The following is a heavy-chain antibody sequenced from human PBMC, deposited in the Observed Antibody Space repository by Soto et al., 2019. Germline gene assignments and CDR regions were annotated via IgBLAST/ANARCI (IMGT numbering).Heavy chain of an antibody. CDR2: VSYDGSNK. J-gene: IGHJ4*02. D-gene: IGHD3-16*02. Sequence: QVQLVESGGGVVQPGRSLRLSCAASGFTFSSYGMNWVRQAPGKRLEWVAIVSYDGSNKYYADSVKGRFTISRDNSRNTLYLQMNSLRAVDTAVYYCAKALGELSPESYDYWGQGTLVTVSS. CDR1: GFTFSSYG. V-gene: IGHV3-30*18. CDR3: AKALGELSPESYDY.